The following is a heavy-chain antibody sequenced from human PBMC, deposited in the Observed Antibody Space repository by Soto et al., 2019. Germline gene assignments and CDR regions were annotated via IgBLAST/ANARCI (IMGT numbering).Heavy chain of an antibody. J-gene: IGHJ4*02. CDR3: ARHADLYYFDY. CDR1: GGSISSNNYF. V-gene: IGHV4-39*01. CDR2: ISYSGST. Sequence: QLQLQESGPGLVKPSETLSLTCTVSGGSISSNNYFWGWIRQPPGKGLEWIGSISYSGSTYYNPSLKSRVTISVDTSKNQFPLKLSSVTAADTAVYYCARHADLYYFDYWGQGTLVTVSS.